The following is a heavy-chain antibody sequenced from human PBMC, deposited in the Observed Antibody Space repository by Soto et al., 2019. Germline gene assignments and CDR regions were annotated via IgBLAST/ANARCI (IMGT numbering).Heavy chain of an antibody. D-gene: IGHD6-19*01. J-gene: IGHJ5*02. CDR2: IIPIFGTA. Sequence: QVQLVQSGAEVKKPGSSVKVSCKASGGTFSSYAISWVRQAPGQGLEWMGGIIPIFGTANYAQKFQGRVTIXXDXSXXTAYMELSSLRSEDKAVYYCARVYSGWQESNWFDPWGQGTLVTVSS. CDR3: ARVYSGWQESNWFDP. CDR1: GGTFSSYA. V-gene: IGHV1-69*12.